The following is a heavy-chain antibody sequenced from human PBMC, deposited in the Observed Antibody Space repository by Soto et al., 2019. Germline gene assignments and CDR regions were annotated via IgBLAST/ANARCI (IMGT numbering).Heavy chain of an antibody. D-gene: IGHD2-2*01. CDR1: GFTFSSYA. J-gene: IGHJ4*02. Sequence: EVQLLESGGGLVQPGGSLRLSCAASGFTFSSYAMSWVRQAPGKGLEWVSAISGSGGSTYYADSVKGRFTISRDNSKNTLYLQMNSLRAEDTAVYYCAKVRGRCSSTSCYRFAYWGQGTLVTVSS. CDR2: ISGSGGST. CDR3: AKVRGRCSSTSCYRFAY. V-gene: IGHV3-23*01.